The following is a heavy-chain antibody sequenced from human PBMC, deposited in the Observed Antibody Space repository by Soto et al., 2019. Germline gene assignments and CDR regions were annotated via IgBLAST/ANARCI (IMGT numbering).Heavy chain of an antibody. CDR3: ARGPRCINIICSTASSHIYLDF. CDR1: GGSFSGYY. Sequence: SEKLPLTCAVYGGSFSGYYWSWIRQAPGKGLEWIGEINHSGRTNYNPSLKSRISTSADTSKNHFSLRLSSVTAADTAVYYCARGPRCINIICSTASSHIYLDFLGQ. CDR2: INHSGRT. V-gene: IGHV4-34*01. J-gene: IGHJ3*01. D-gene: IGHD2-2*01.